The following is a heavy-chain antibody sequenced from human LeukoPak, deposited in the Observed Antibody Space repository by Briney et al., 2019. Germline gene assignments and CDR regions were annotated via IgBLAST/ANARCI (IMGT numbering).Heavy chain of an antibody. D-gene: IGHD6-13*01. J-gene: IGHJ3*02. Sequence: PSETLSLTCTVSGGSISSYYWSWIRQPPGKGLEWIGYIYYSGSTNYNPSLKSRVTISVDTSKNQFSLKLSSVTAADTAVYYCGAFRSSSKQYALDIWGQGTMVTVSS. CDR2: IYYSGST. V-gene: IGHV4-59*01. CDR3: GAFRSSSKQYALDI. CDR1: GGSISSYY.